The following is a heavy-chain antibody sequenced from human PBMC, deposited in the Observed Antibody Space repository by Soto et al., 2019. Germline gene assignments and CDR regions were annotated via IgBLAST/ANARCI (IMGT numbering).Heavy chain of an antibody. V-gene: IGHV5-51*01. CDR3: ARRGIYYDSSGYNFDY. D-gene: IGHD3-22*01. CDR2: IYPGDSDT. CDR1: GYSFTSYW. J-gene: IGHJ4*02. Sequence: GESVKISCKGSGYSFTSYWIGWVRQMPGKGLEWMGIIYPGDSDTRYSPSFQGQVTISADKSISTAYLQWSSLKASDTAMYYCARRGIYYDSSGYNFDYWGQGTLVTVSS.